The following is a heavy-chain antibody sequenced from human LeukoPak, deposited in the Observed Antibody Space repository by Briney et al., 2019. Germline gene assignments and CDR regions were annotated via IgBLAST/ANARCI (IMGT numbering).Heavy chain of an antibody. V-gene: IGHV4-30-2*01. Sequence: SETLSLTCTVSGGSISSGGYYWSWIRQPPGKGLEWIGYIYHSGSTYYNPSLKSRVTISVDKSKNQFSLKLSSVTAADTAVYYCARVPPLNNNWNDPYFDYWGQGTLVTVSS. CDR1: GGSISSGGYY. CDR3: ARVPPLNNNWNDPYFDY. J-gene: IGHJ4*02. CDR2: IYHSGST. D-gene: IGHD1-1*01.